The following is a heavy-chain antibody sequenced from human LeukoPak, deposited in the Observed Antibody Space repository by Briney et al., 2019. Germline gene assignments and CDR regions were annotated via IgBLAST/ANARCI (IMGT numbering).Heavy chain of an antibody. D-gene: IGHD5-18*01. Sequence: SETLSLICAVYGGSFSGYYWSWIRQPPGKGLEWIGEINHSGSTNYNPSLKGRVTISVDTSKNQFSLKLSSVTAADTAVYYCARGIQLWLRNYYYYYMDVWGKGTTVTVSS. CDR1: GGSFSGYY. CDR2: INHSGST. J-gene: IGHJ6*03. V-gene: IGHV4-34*01. CDR3: ARGIQLWLRNYYYYYMDV.